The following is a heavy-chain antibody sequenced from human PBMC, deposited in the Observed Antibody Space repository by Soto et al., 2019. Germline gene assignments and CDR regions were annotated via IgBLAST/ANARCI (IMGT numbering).Heavy chain of an antibody. CDR3: ARKPPAAIQGWAYGMDV. Sequence: GGSLRLSCVASGFTVSTNYLSWVRQVPGKGLEWVSVLLGSGSTSYADSVKGRFTISRDNARNTFYLQMNSLRVEDTAVYYCARKPPAAIQGWAYGMDVWGQGTTVTVSS. D-gene: IGHD2-2*01. J-gene: IGHJ6*02. CDR2: LLGSGST. CDR1: GFTVSTNY. V-gene: IGHV3-53*01.